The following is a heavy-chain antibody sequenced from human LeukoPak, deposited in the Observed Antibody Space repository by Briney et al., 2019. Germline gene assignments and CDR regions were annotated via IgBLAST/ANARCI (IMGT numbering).Heavy chain of an antibody. CDR2: ISKYGAST. CDR1: GFTFDDYA. D-gene: IGHD6-19*01. Sequence: GGSLRLSCAASGFTFDDYAMHWVRQAPGKGLEWVSLISKYGASTYYADSLKGRFTISRDNSKNSLYLQMNSLRTEDTALYYCAKDIRQWMALDYWGQGTLVSVSS. CDR3: AKDIRQWMALDY. J-gene: IGHJ4*02. V-gene: IGHV3-43*02.